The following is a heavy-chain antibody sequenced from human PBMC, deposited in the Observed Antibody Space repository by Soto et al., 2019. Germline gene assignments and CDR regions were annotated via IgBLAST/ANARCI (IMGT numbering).Heavy chain of an antibody. J-gene: IGHJ4*02. CDR3: ARTSYGSGSYYDY. CDR1: GGSVSSGSYY. D-gene: IGHD3-10*01. CDR2: IYYSGST. V-gene: IGHV4-61*01. Sequence: SETLSLTCTVSGGSVSSGSYYWSWIRQPPGKGLEWIGYIYYSGSTNYNPSLKSRVTISVDTSKNQFSLKLSSVTAADTAVYYCARTSYGSGSYYDYWGQGTLVTVSS.